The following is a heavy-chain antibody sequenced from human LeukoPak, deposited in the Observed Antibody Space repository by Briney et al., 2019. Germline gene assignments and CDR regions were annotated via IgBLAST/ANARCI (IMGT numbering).Heavy chain of an antibody. V-gene: IGHV1-2*06. CDR2: INPNSGGT. Sequence: ASVKVSCKASGYTFTGYYMHWVRQAPGQGLEWMGRINPNSGGTNYAQKFQGRVTMTRDTSISTAYMELSRLRSDGTAVYYCARETDYGDGVDYWGQGTLVTVSS. J-gene: IGHJ4*02. D-gene: IGHD4-17*01. CDR3: ARETDYGDGVDY. CDR1: GYTFTGYY.